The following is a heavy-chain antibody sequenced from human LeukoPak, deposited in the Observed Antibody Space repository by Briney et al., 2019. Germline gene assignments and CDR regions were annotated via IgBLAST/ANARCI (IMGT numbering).Heavy chain of an antibody. CDR1: GFSFSSYD. CDR2: TRLNSVNT. Sequence: PGGSLRLSCAASGFSFSSYDMSWVRQAAGKGLEWVSTTRLNSVNTLFADSVQGRFTISRDNSRNTLDLQIDNLRVDDPALYYCAKGDDIAKHPIRAFYFDNWGQGTLVTVSS. CDR3: AKGDDIAKHPIRAFYFDN. D-gene: IGHD5-24*01. J-gene: IGHJ4*02. V-gene: IGHV3-23*01.